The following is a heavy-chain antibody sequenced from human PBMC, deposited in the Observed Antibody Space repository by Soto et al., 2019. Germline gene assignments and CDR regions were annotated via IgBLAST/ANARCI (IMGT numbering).Heavy chain of an antibody. Sequence: EVQLLESGGGLVQPGGSLRLSCAASGFTFSSYAMSWVRQAPGKGLEWVSAISGSGGSTYYADSVTGRFTISRDNSKNTLYLQMNSLRAEDTAVYYCAKDSSPVYCSGGSCYSGYGGQGTLVTVSS. J-gene: IGHJ4*02. CDR2: ISGSGGST. V-gene: IGHV3-23*01. CDR3: AKDSSPVYCSGGSCYSGY. CDR1: GFTFSSYA. D-gene: IGHD2-15*01.